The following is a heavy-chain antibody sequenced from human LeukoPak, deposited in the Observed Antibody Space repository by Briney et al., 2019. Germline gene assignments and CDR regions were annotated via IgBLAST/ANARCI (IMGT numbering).Heavy chain of an antibody. J-gene: IGHJ3*02. CDR1: GFTFSNAW. D-gene: IGHD3-22*01. Sequence: GGSLRLSCAASGFTFSNAWMSWVRQAPGKGLEWVGRIKSKTDGGTTDYAAPVKGRFTISRDDSKNTLYLQMNSLKTEDTAVYYCTTECCLLLPDAFDIWGQGTMVTVSS. V-gene: IGHV3-15*01. CDR2: IKSKTDGGTT. CDR3: TTECCLLLPDAFDI.